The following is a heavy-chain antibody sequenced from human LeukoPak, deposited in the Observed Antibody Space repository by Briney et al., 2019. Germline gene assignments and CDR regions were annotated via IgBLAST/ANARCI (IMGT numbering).Heavy chain of an antibody. D-gene: IGHD6-19*01. V-gene: IGHV3-23*01. CDR1: GFTFSSYA. CDR3: ATQWLVLSY. Sequence: GESLRLSCAASGFTFSSYALSWVRQAPGKGLEWVSAISGSGGSTYYADSVKGRFTISRDNSKNTLYLQMNSLRAEDTAVYYCATQWLVLSYWGQGTLVTVSS. CDR2: ISGSGGST. J-gene: IGHJ4*02.